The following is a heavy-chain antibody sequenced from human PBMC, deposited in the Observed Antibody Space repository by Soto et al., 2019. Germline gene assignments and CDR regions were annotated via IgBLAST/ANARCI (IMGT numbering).Heavy chain of an antibody. CDR2: ISYDGSNK. V-gene: IGHV3-30*18. Sequence: QVQLVESGGGVVQPGRSLRLSCAASGFTFSSYGMHWVRQAPGKGLEWVAVISYDGSNKYYADSVKGRFTISRDNSKNTLYLQMNSLRAEDTAVYYCAKDRLITMVRGGLKDWGQGTLVTVSS. CDR3: AKDRLITMVRGGLKD. J-gene: IGHJ4*02. CDR1: GFTFSSYG. D-gene: IGHD3-10*01.